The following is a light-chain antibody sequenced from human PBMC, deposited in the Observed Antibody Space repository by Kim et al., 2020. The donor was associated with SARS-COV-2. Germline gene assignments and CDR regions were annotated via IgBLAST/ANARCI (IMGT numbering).Light chain of an antibody. J-gene: IGKJ4*01. CDR3: QHSYSNPLT. CDR1: QSISTY. Sequence: SSVGDTVTITCRASQSISTYLNWHQQKPGKAPKVLIYAASNLQNGVPSRFSGSGSGTGFTLTISSLQPEDFATYYCQHSYSNPLTFGGGTKVESK. V-gene: IGKV1-39*01. CDR2: AAS.